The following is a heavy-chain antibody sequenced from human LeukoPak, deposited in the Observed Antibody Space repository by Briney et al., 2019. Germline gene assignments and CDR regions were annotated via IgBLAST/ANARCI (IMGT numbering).Heavy chain of an antibody. CDR2: TSLDGSNK. D-gene: IGHD7-27*01. V-gene: IGHV3-30-3*01. Sequence: GGSLSLSCVASRFSFTNYDIHWVRPAPGRGLEWVAVTSLDGSNKLYTDTVRGRFIISRDNSKNTVYLQMDSLRAEDTAVYYCARDLTLGKPDYFDHWGQGTLVTVSS. CDR1: RFSFTNYD. CDR3: ARDLTLGKPDYFDH. J-gene: IGHJ4*02.